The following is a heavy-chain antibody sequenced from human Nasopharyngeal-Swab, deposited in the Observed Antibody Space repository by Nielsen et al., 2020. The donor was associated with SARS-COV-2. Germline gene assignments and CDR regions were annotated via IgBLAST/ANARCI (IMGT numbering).Heavy chain of an antibody. CDR1: GFTFDDFA. D-gene: IGHD2-15*01. CDR3: VKVRAAFAGAFDN. V-gene: IGHV3-9*01. CDR2: IGWGGDDI. J-gene: IGHJ4*01. Sequence: SLKISCAASGFTFDDFALHWVRLAPGKGLEWVSGIGWGGDDIGYADSVKGRFIISRDKAKNSFYQQMNSLRPEDTAFYYCVKVRAAFAGAFDNWGQGIQVTVSS.